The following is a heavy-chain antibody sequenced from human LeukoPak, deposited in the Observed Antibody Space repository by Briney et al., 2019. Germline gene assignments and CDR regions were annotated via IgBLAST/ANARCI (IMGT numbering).Heavy chain of an antibody. J-gene: IGHJ4*02. D-gene: IGHD3-22*01. Sequence: LTGGSLRLSCTGSGFTFRTYAFSWVRQAPGKGLEWVSATGSNGVTYYADSVKGRFTISRDNSKNALYLQMNGLGADDTAVYYCGIRDTSDYYVFWGQGTLVTVSS. CDR3: GIRDTSDYYVF. CDR2: TGSNGVT. V-gene: IGHV3-23*01. CDR1: GFTFRTYA.